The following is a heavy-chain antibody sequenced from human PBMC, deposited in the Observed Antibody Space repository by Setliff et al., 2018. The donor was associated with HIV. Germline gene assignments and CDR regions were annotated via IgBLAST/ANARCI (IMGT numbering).Heavy chain of an antibody. CDR1: GGSFSGYY. CDR2: INHSGST. V-gene: IGHV4-34*01. J-gene: IGHJ4*02. D-gene: IGHD3-22*01. Sequence: SETLSLTCDVYGGSFSGYYWSWIRQPPGKGLEWIGKINHSGSTNYNPSLKSQVTISVDTSRNQFSLKLNSVTAADTAVYYCARVGYYDSSFDYWGQGTLVTVSS. CDR3: ARVGYYDSSFDY.